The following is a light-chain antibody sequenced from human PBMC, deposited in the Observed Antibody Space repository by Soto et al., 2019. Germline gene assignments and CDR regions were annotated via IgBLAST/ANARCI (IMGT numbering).Light chain of an antibody. V-gene: IGLV2-14*01. CDR2: EVS. Sequence: QSALTQPASVSGSPGPSITMSCTGTSSDIGAYNYVSWYQHHPGKAPKLLIYEVSNRPSGVSKRFSGSKSGKTASLTISGLQAADEGEYFCSSYQSSNTLIVFGAGTKVTVL. CDR1: SSDIGAYNY. CDR3: SSYQSSNTLIV. J-gene: IGLJ1*01.